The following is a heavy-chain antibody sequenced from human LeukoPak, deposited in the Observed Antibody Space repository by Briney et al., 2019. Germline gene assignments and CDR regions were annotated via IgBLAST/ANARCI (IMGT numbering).Heavy chain of an antibody. V-gene: IGHV4-59*01. CDR1: GGSISSYY. CDR3: AREVEGYCSGGSCYQSRYYYYYYMDV. D-gene: IGHD2-15*01. J-gene: IGHJ6*03. CDR2: IYYNGST. Sequence: SETLSLTCTVSGGSISSYYWSWIRQPPGKGLEWIGYIYYNGSTNYNPSLKSRVTISVDTSKNQFSLKLSSVTAADTAVYYCAREVEGYCSGGSCYQSRYYYYYYMDVWGKGTTVTVSS.